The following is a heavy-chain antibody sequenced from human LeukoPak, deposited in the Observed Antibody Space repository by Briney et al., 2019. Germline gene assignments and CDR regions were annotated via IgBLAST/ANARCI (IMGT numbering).Heavy chain of an antibody. CDR2: ISTNNANT. J-gene: IGHJ4*02. Sequence: ASVKVSCKASGYSFTSYGISLVRQAPGQGLEWMGWISTNNANTNYALKLQGRVTLTTDTSTSTAYMELKSLRSDDTAVYYCAREECSIGVCYPSGYWGQGTLVTVSS. CDR3: AREECSIGVCYPSGY. D-gene: IGHD2-8*01. CDR1: GYSFTSYG. V-gene: IGHV1-18*01.